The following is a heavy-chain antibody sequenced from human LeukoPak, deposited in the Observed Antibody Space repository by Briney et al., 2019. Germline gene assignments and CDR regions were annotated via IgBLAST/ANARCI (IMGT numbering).Heavy chain of an antibody. V-gene: IGHV3-15*01. Sequence: GGSLRLSCAASGFTFSNAWTSWGRQAPGKGQEWVGRIKRKSDGETTDYAATVRGRFAISRDDSKNTLFLLMNSLKTDDTAVYFCITDPGDYENFWGQGTLVTVSS. D-gene: IGHD4-17*01. J-gene: IGHJ4*02. CDR1: GFTFSNAW. CDR2: IKRKSDGETT. CDR3: ITDPGDYENF.